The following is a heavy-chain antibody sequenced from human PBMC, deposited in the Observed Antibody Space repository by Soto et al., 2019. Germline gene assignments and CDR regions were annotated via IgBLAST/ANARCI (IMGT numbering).Heavy chain of an antibody. V-gene: IGHV2-5*02. D-gene: IGHD3-16*01. CDR2: IYWDDDK. CDR1: GFSLSTSGVG. Sequence: SGPTLVNPTQTLTLTCTFSGFSLSTSGVGVGWIRQPPGKALEWLALIYWDDDKRYSPSLKSRLTITKDTSKNQVVLTMTNMDPVDTATYYCAHRGAGEQLRGPYMDVWGKGTTVTVSS. CDR3: AHRGAGEQLRGPYMDV. J-gene: IGHJ6*03.